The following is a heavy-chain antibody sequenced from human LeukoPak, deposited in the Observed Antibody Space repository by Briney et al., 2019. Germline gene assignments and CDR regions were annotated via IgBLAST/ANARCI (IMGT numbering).Heavy chain of an antibody. Sequence: GGSLRLSCAASGFTFSTFGMHWVRQGPGKGLEWVAVIWYDGSHQYYADSVKGRFTISRDNSKNTLSLQMNTLSAEDTAVYYCAKSRGDYWGQGTLVTVSS. CDR2: IWYDGSHQ. V-gene: IGHV3-33*06. CDR1: GFTFSTFG. CDR3: AKSRGDY. J-gene: IGHJ4*02.